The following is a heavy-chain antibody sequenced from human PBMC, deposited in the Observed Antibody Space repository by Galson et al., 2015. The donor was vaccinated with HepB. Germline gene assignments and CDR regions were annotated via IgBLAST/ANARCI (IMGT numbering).Heavy chain of an antibody. CDR3: AKVGYSSSWYSVGGFYYYYYGMDV. Sequence: SLRLSCAASGFTFSIYGMHWVRQSPGKGLAWVAVISYDGSNKYYADSVKGRFTISRDNSKNTLYLQMNSLRAEDTAVYYCAKVGYSSSWYSVGGFYYYYYGMDVWGQGTTVTVSS. CDR1: GFTFSIYG. J-gene: IGHJ6*02. V-gene: IGHV3-30*18. CDR2: ISYDGSNK. D-gene: IGHD6-13*01.